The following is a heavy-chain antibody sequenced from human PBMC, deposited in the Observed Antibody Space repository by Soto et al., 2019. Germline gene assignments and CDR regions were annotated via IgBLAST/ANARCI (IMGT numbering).Heavy chain of an antibody. CDR2: IYPGDSDA. D-gene: IGHD4-17*01. J-gene: IGHJ6*03. V-gene: IGHV5-51*01. CDR3: ARSTKYRDNSYYYYSYMHV. Sequence: GESLKISCEGSGFIFTDNWIGWVRQMPGKGLEWMGVIYPGDSDARYSPSFQGQVTISVDKSISTAYLQWSSLKASDTAMYYCARSTKYRDNSYYYYSYMHVWAKGTTVTV. CDR1: GFIFTDNW.